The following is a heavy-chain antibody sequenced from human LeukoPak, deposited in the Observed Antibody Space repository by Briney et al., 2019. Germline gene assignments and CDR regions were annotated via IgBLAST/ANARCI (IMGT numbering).Heavy chain of an antibody. D-gene: IGHD1-26*01. Sequence: SVKVSCKASGFTFTSSAMQWVRQARGQRLEWIGWIVVGSGNTNYAQKFQERVTITRDMSTSTAYMELSSLRSEDTAVYYCAATRGSKREPYIHDAFDIWGQGTMVTVSS. CDR2: IVVGSGNT. CDR3: AATRGSKREPYIHDAFDI. V-gene: IGHV1-58*02. CDR1: GFTFTSSA. J-gene: IGHJ3*02.